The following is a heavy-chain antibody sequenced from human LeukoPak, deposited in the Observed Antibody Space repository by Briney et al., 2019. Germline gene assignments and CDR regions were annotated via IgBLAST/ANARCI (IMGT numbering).Heavy chain of an antibody. CDR1: GFTFTNYA. CDR2: ISASGVMT. V-gene: IGHV3-23*01. Sequence: HPGGSLRLSCAASGFTFTNYAMTWVRQAPGKGLEWVSSISASGVMTYYADSVKGRFTISRDNSKNTLYLQMNSLRAEDTAVYYCAKSNCGGDCYSPPEEGGWGQGTLVTVSS. CDR3: AKSNCGGDCYSPPEEGG. J-gene: IGHJ4*02. D-gene: IGHD2-21*02.